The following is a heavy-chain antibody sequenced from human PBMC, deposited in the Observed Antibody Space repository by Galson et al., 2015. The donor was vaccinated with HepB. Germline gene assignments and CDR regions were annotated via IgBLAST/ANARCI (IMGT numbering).Heavy chain of an antibody. CDR1: GFTFSSYA. D-gene: IGHD3-16*01. V-gene: IGHV3-30-3*01. CDR2: ISYDGSNK. Sequence: SLRLSCAASGFTFSSYAMHWVRQAPGKGLEWVAVISYDGSNKYYADSVKGRFTISRDNSKNTPYLQMNSLRAEDTAVYYCANLPLSGYYYGMDVWGQGTTVTVSS. J-gene: IGHJ6*02. CDR3: ANLPLSGYYYGMDV.